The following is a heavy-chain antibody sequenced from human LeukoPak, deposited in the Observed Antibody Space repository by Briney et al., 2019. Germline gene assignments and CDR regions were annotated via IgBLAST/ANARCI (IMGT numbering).Heavy chain of an antibody. CDR1: GFIFSNAW. V-gene: IGHV3-23*01. CDR2: ISGSGGST. Sequence: GGSLRLSCAGSGFIFSNAWMSWVRQAPGKGLEWVSAISGSGGSTYYADSVKGRFTISRDNSKNTLYLQMNSPRAEDTAVYYCAQDIGWLQFAYWGQGTLVTVSS. CDR3: AQDIGWLQFAY. J-gene: IGHJ4*02. D-gene: IGHD5-24*01.